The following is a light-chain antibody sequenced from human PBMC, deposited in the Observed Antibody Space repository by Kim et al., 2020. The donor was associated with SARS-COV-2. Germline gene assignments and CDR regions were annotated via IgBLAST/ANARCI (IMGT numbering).Light chain of an antibody. CDR2: SNN. CDR3: AAWDDSLNGVV. CDR1: TSNIGSNT. Sequence: ELTQPPSASGTPGQRVTISCSGSTSNIGSNTVNWFQQLPGTAPKLLIYSNNQRPSGVPDRFSGSKSGTSASLAISGLQSEDEADYYCAAWDDSLNGVVFGGGTQLTVL. V-gene: IGLV1-44*01. J-gene: IGLJ2*01.